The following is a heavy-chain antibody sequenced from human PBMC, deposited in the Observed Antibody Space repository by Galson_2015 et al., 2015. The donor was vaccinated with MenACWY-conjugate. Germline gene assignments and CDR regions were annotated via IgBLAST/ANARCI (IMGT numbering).Heavy chain of an antibody. CDR1: GASMSNYS. CDR2: IYHSGAT. J-gene: IGHJ5*02. Sequence: TLSLTCTVSGASMSNYSWTWVRQSPEKGLEWIGHIYHSGATNYNPSLQSRVIISADASKGQISLNLASVSAADTAVYYCARRATTGWFDPWGQGTQVTVSP. D-gene: IGHD4-17*01. CDR3: ARRATTGWFDP. V-gene: IGHV4-59*13.